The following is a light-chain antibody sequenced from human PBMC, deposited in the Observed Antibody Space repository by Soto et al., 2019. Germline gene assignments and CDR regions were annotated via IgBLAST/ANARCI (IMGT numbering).Light chain of an antibody. CDR1: SWHSNYA. V-gene: IGLV4-69*01. J-gene: IGLJ2*01. CDR3: QTWGTAIHDVV. Sequence: QPVLTQSPSASASLGASVKLTCTLSSWHSNYAIAWHQQQPEKGPRYLMKVNSDGSHSKGDGIPDRFSGSSSGAERHLTISSLQSEDEADYYCQTWGTAIHDVVFGGGTKLTVL. CDR2: VNSDGSH.